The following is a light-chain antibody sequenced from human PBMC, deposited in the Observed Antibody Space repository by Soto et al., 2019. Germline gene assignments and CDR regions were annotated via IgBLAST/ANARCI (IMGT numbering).Light chain of an antibody. J-gene: IGLJ2*01. Sequence: QSALTQPASVSGSPGQSITISCTATSSDVGDYNYVSWYQQYPGKAPKLVIYEVFNRPSGVSHRFSGSKSDNTASLIISGFQTEDEADYYCSSYTSGATLVFGGGTKVTVL. V-gene: IGLV2-14*01. CDR1: SSDVGDYNY. CDR2: EVF. CDR3: SSYTSGATLV.